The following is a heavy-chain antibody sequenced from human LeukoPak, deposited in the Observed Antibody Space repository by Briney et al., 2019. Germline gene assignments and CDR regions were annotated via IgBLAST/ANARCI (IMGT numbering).Heavy chain of an antibody. CDR3: ARSRPTYGDYPVSDY. CDR1: GGSISSGGYY. D-gene: IGHD4-17*01. Sequence: SQTLSLTCTVSGGSISSGGYYWSWIRQHPGKGLEWIGYIYYSGSTYYNPSLKSRVTISVDTSKNQFSLKLSSVTAADTAVYYCARSRPTYGDYPVSDYWGQGTLVTVSS. CDR2: IYYSGST. V-gene: IGHV4-31*03. J-gene: IGHJ4*02.